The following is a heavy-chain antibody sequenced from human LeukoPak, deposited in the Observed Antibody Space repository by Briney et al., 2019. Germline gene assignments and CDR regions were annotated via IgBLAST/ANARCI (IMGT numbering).Heavy chain of an antibody. CDR3: AREVGDYYDSSGSFGY. CDR1: GFTFSSHW. CDR2: INSDGSRT. V-gene: IGHV3-74*01. Sequence: GGPLRLSCAASGFTFSSHWMHWVRQGPGKGLVWFSRINSDGSRTIYADSVKGRFTISRDSAKNTLYLQMNSLRAEDTAVYYCAREVGDYYDSSGSFGYWGQGTLVTVSS. J-gene: IGHJ4*02. D-gene: IGHD3-22*01.